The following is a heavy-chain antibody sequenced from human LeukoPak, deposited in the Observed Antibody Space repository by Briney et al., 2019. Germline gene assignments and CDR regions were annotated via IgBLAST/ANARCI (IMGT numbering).Heavy chain of an antibody. J-gene: IGHJ6*02. D-gene: IGHD3-22*01. CDR2: ISYDGSNK. Sequence: GRSLRLSCAASGFTFSSYGMHWVRQAPGKGLEWVAVISYDGSNKYYADSVKGRFTISRDNSKNTLYLQMNSLRAEDTAVYYCAKDVLSYYDSSGYHYYYYGMDVWGQGTTVTVSS. CDR3: AKDVLSYYDSSGYHYYYYGMDV. V-gene: IGHV3-30*18. CDR1: GFTFSSYG.